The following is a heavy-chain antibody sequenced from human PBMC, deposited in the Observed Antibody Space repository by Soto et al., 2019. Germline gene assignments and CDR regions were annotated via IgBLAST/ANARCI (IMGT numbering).Heavy chain of an antibody. D-gene: IGHD5-12*01. V-gene: IGHV6-1*01. CDR1: GDSVASNSAA. Sequence: SQTLSLTCAISGDSVASNSAAWSWIRQSPSRGLEWLGRTYYRSKWYTDYAESVKSRITINPDTSKNQVSLQLKSVTPEDTAVYYWTTGATSGRYVNDYYGIDVWGQGTTVTVSS. CDR3: TTGATSGRYVNDYYGIDV. CDR2: TYYRSKWYT. J-gene: IGHJ6*02.